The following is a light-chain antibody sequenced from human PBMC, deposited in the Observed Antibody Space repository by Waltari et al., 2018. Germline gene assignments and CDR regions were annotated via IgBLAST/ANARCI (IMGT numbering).Light chain of an antibody. Sequence: QSALTQPASVSGSPGQSTPISCTGTSSDVGGSTYVSWYQQHPGKAPKLMIYDVSNRPSGVSNRFSGSKSGNTASLTISGLQAEDEADYYCSSYTSSTWVFGGGTKLTVL. CDR2: DVS. J-gene: IGLJ3*02. CDR3: SSYTSSTWV. CDR1: SSDVGGSTY. V-gene: IGLV2-14*03.